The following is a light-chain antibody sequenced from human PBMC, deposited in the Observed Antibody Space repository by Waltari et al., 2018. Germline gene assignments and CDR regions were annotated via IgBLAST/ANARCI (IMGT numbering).Light chain of an antibody. J-gene: IGLJ1*01. Sequence: QSALTQPASVSRSPGPSITISCFGTDSDVGAYVFVSLYQQHPGKAPHLIIYEVSNRPSGISNRFSASKSGNTASLTISGLQAEDEADYYCSSYTTSSAPGVFGTGTRVTVL. CDR1: DSDVGAYVF. CDR2: EVS. V-gene: IGLV2-14*01. CDR3: SSYTTSSAPGV.